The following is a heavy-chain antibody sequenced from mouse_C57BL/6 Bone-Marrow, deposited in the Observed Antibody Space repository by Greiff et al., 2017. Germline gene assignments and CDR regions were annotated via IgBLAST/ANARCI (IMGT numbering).Heavy chain of an antibody. CDR3: ARPYYYGSSYVPLYWYFDV. Sequence: QVQLQQPGAELVKPGASVKMSCKASGYTFTSYWITWVKQRPGQGLEWIGDIYPGSGSTNYNEKFKSKATLTVDTSSSTAYMQLSSLTSEDSAVYYCARPYYYGSSYVPLYWYFDVWGTGTTVTVSS. D-gene: IGHD1-1*01. J-gene: IGHJ1*03. CDR1: GYTFTSYW. V-gene: IGHV1-55*01. CDR2: IYPGSGST.